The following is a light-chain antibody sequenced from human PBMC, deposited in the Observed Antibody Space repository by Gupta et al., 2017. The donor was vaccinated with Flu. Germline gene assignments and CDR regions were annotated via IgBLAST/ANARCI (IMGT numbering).Light chain of an antibody. Sequence: QSVLTQPPSVSGAPGQRVTIPCTGSSSNIGAGYNVQWYQQLPGTAPKLLIYGNTTRPSGVPDRFSGSKSGTSASPAITSASLAITGLQAEDEADYYCQSYDSSLSGYVFGTGTKVTVL. CDR2: GNT. J-gene: IGLJ1*01. CDR3: QSYDSSLSGYV. V-gene: IGLV1-40*01. CDR1: SSNIGAGYN.